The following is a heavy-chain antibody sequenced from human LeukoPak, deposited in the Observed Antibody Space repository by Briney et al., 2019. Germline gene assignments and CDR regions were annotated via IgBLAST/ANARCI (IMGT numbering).Heavy chain of an antibody. CDR1: AGSISSGEYY. Sequence: SETLSLTCTVSAGSISSGEYYWSWIRQPPGKGLEWIGYIYYSGRTYYNPSLKSRLAITVDTSKNQFSLKLNSVTATDTAVYYCARYYDFLSYMDVWGKGTTVTVSS. D-gene: IGHD3-3*01. J-gene: IGHJ6*03. CDR3: ARYYDFLSYMDV. V-gene: IGHV4-30-4*08. CDR2: IYYSGRT.